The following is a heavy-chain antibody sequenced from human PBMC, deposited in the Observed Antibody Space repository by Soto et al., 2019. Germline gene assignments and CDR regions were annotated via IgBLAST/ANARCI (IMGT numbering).Heavy chain of an antibody. V-gene: IGHV3-48*04. CDR1: GFTFSSYS. J-gene: IGHJ4*02. Sequence: PGGSLRLSCAASGFTFSSYSMNWVRQAPGKGLEWVSNISQNRSKRYYADSVKGRFTISRDNAKNSLYLQMNSLRAEDTAVYFCASGRTPMGSYWGQGTLVTVSS. CDR3: ASGRTPMGSY. CDR2: ISQNRSKR. D-gene: IGHD5-18*01.